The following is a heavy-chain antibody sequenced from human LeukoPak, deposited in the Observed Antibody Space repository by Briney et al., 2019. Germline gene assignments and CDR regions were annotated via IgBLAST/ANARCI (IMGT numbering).Heavy chain of an antibody. V-gene: IGHV1-8*03. CDR3: ARVSVPQLYWYFDL. D-gene: IGHD1-1*01. CDR1: GYSFTSYD. Sequence: GASVKVSCKASGYSFTSYDINWVRQATGQGLEWMGWMNPNSGNTGYAQKFQGRVTITRNTSISTAYMELSSLRSEDTAVYYCARVSVPQLYWYFDLWGRGTLVTVSS. CDR2: MNPNSGNT. J-gene: IGHJ2*01.